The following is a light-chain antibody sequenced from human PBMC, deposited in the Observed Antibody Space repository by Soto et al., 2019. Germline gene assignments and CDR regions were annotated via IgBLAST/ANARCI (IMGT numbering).Light chain of an antibody. V-gene: IGKV3-15*01. J-gene: IGKJ1*01. CDR3: QQYVRSPWT. CDR1: QNVRSN. Sequence: EIVMTQSPATLSVSPWERATLSCRASQNVRSNLAWYQQKPGQAPRLLIYGASTRATGIPARFSGSGSGTEFTLTISSLQSEDFAVYYCQQYVRSPWTFGQGTKVDIK. CDR2: GAS.